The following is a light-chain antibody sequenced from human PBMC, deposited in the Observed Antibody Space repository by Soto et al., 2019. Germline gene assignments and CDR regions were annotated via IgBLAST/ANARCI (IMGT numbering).Light chain of an antibody. Sequence: QMTQSPSSLFASVGDRVTITCRASQSISSHLTWYQQKVGQTPRLLIYAASTLQSEVPPRFSGSGSGTEFTLTISGLQREDFATYYCQQNHSAPLTFGEGTKIQI. V-gene: IGKV1-39*01. CDR2: AAS. CDR3: QQNHSAPLT. CDR1: QSISSH. J-gene: IGKJ4*01.